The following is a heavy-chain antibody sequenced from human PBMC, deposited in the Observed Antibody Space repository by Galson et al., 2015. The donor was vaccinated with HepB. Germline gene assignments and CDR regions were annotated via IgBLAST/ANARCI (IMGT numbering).Heavy chain of an antibody. CDR2: ISGSGGST. J-gene: IGHJ3*02. CDR3: AKHLGVLLWFGELPDAFDI. D-gene: IGHD3-10*01. V-gene: IGHV3-23*01. CDR1: GFTFSSYA. Sequence: SLRLSCAASGFTFSSYAMSWVRQAPGKGLEWVSAISGSGGSTYYADSVKGRFTIPRDNSKNTLYLQMNSLRAEDTAVYYCAKHLGVLLWFGELPDAFDIWGQGTMVTVSS.